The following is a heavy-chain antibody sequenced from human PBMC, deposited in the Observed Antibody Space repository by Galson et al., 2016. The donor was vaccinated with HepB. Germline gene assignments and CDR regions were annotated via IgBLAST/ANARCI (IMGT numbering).Heavy chain of an antibody. D-gene: IGHD3-10*01. J-gene: IGHJ4*02. V-gene: IGHV3-74*01. CDR1: GFTFSTYW. CDR3: ASSVRGSGSPPGGY. CDR2: INSDGSST. Sequence: SLRLSCAASGFTFSTYWMHWVRQAPGKGLVWVSRINSDGSSTSFADSVKGRFTISRDNAKNTLYLQMNSLRAEDTAVYFCASSVRGSGSPPGGYWGQGTLVTASS.